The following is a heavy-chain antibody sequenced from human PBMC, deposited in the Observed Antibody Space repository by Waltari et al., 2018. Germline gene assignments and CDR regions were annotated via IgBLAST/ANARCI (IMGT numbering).Heavy chain of an antibody. D-gene: IGHD6-19*01. J-gene: IGHJ5*02. CDR1: GFSFSSYA. CDR2: MSGSAGNT. V-gene: IGHV3-23*01. CDR3: AKGGLSSSWPKNWFDP. Sequence: EVQVLESGGGLVQPGGSLRLYCAASGFSFSSYAVGWVRQAPGKGREWVSAMSGSAGNTYYSDSVKGRFTLSRDNSNNTVYLQMNSLRADDTAVYYCAKGGLSSSWPKNWFDPWGQGTLVTVSS.